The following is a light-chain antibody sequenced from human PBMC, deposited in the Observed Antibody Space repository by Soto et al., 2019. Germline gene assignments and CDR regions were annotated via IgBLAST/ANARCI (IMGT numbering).Light chain of an antibody. CDR3: QHYSNWPPWT. Sequence: ILMTQSPAILSVSPGERATLSCRASQSVSNNLAWYQHKPGQPPRLLIYRASTRATGVPARFSGSGSGTDFTLTISGLQSEDFAVYYCQHYSNWPPWTFGPGTKVEIK. CDR1: QSVSNN. J-gene: IGKJ1*01. V-gene: IGKV3-15*01. CDR2: RAS.